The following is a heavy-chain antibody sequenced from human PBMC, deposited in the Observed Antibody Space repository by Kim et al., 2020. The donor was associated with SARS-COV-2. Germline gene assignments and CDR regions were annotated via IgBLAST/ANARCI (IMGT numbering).Heavy chain of an antibody. V-gene: IGHV1-18*01. CDR1: GYTFTSYG. J-gene: IGHJ4*02. D-gene: IGHD2-21*02. Sequence: ASVKVSCKASGYTFTSYGISWVRQAPGQGLEWMGWISAYNGNTNYVQKLQGRVTMTTDSSTSTAYMELRSLRSDDTAVYYCARGRGVGTPYYFDYWGQGTLVTVSS. CDR3: ARGRGVGTPYYFDY. CDR2: ISAYNGNT.